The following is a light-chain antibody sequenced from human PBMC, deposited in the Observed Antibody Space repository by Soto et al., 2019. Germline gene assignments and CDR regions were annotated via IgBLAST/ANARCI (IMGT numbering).Light chain of an antibody. V-gene: IGLV2-14*01. CDR3: SSYTSSSKVV. J-gene: IGLJ2*01. CDR1: SSDGGGYNY. CDR2: EVS. Sequence: QSALTQPASVSGSPGQSITISCTGTSSDGGGYNYVSWYQQHPGKAPKLMIYEVSNRPSGVSNRFSGSKSGNTASLTISGLQAEDEADYYCSSYTSSSKVVFGGGTKRTVL.